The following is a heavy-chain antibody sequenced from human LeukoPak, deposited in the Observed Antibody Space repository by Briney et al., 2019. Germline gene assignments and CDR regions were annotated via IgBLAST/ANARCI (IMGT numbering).Heavy chain of an antibody. CDR1: GDPISRYY. D-gene: IGHD6-19*01. V-gene: IGHV4-4*07. CDR3: ARLGSSGSAQYFED. J-gene: IGHJ1*01. CDR2: IYTSGTT. Sequence: SETLSLTCTVSGDPISRYYWSWIRQPAGKGLEWIGRIYTSGTTNYNSSLKRRRTMSVDTSKNQFSLKLSSVTAADTAVYYCARLGSSGSAQYFEDWGQGTLVTVSS.